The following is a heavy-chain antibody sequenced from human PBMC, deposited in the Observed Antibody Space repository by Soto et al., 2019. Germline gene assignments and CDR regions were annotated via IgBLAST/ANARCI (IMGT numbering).Heavy chain of an antibody. CDR3: ARDEDTTTHYYYYYGMDV. Sequence: ASVKVSCKASGYTFTSYAMHWVRQAPGQRLEWMGWISAYNGNTNYAQKLQGRVTMTTDTSTSTAYMELRSLRSDDTAVYYCARDEDTTTHYYYYYGMDVWGQGTTVTVSS. CDR2: ISAYNGNT. V-gene: IGHV1-18*01. J-gene: IGHJ6*02. CDR1: GYTFTSYA. D-gene: IGHD4-17*01.